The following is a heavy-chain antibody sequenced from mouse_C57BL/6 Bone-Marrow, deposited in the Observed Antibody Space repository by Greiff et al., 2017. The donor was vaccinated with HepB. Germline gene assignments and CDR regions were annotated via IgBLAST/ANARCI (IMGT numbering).Heavy chain of an antibody. CDR2: ISNLAYSI. Sequence: EVKLMESGGGLVQPGGSLKLSCAASGFTFSDYGMAWVRQAPRKGPEWVAFISNLAYSIYYADTVTGRFTISRENAKNTLYLEMSSLRSEDTAMYYCARRGPYYFDYWGQGTTLTVSS. J-gene: IGHJ2*01. CDR1: GFTFSDYG. CDR3: ARRGPYYFDY. V-gene: IGHV5-15*01.